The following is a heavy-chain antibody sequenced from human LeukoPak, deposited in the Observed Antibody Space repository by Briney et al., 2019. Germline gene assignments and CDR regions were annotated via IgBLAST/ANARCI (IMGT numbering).Heavy chain of an antibody. Sequence: ASVKVSCKASGYTFTSYYMHWVRQAPGQGLEWMGIINPSGGSTSYAQKFQGRVTMTRDTSTSTVYMGLSSLRSEDTAVYYCARGDIVVVPAAIQSNYWGQGTLVTVSS. J-gene: IGHJ4*02. V-gene: IGHV1-46*03. CDR1: GYTFTSYY. CDR3: ARGDIVVVPAAIQSNY. CDR2: INPSGGST. D-gene: IGHD2-2*02.